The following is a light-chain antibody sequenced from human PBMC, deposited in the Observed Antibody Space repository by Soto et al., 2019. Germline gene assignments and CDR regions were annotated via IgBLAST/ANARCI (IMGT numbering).Light chain of an antibody. CDR1: QSISSW. CDR3: QQYNSYPGT. CDR2: DAS. V-gene: IGKV1-5*01. Sequence: DIQMTQSPSTLSASVGDRFTITCRASQSISSWLAWYQQKPGKAPKLLIYDASSLESGVPSRFSGSGSGTEFTLTISSLQPDDFATYYCQQYNSYPGTFGQGTKVDI. J-gene: IGKJ1*01.